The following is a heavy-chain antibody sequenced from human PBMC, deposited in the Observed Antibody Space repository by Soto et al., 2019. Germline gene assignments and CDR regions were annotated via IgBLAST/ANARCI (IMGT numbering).Heavy chain of an antibody. CDR2: ISGSGGST. CDR1: GFTFSDYY. CDR3: AKRGNDFWSGDPYGY. V-gene: IGHV3-23*04. J-gene: IGHJ4*02. D-gene: IGHD3-3*01. Sequence: VQLVESGGGLVKPGGSLRLSCAASGFTFSDYYMSWIRQAPGKGLEWVSAISGSGGSTYYADSVKGRFTISRDNSKNTLYLQMNSLRAEDTAVYYCAKRGNDFWSGDPYGYWGQGTLVTVSS.